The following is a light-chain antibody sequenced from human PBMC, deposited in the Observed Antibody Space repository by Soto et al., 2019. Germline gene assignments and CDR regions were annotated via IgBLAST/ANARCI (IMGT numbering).Light chain of an antibody. J-gene: IGKJ2*01. CDR2: WAA. CDR1: QSVLYISNNKNY. V-gene: IGKV4-1*01. Sequence: DIVMTQSPDSLAVSLGERATINCKSSQSVLYISNNKNYLAWYQQRPGQPPKLIIYWAATRESGVPDRFSGSGSGTDFTLTITSLQAEDVAVYYCQQYESTPPTFGQGTKLEIK. CDR3: QQYESTPPT.